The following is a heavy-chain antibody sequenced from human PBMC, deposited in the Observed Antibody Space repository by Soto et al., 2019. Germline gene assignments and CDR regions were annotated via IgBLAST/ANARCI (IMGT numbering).Heavy chain of an antibody. V-gene: IGHV3-33*01. J-gene: IGHJ3*02. CDR3: ARVIGGLFEYSSSTLWGAFDI. Sequence: GGSLRLSCAASGFTFSSYGMHWVRQAPGKGLEWVAVIWYDGSNKYYADSVKGRFTISRDNSKNTLYLQMNSLRAEDTAVYYCARVIGGLFEYSSSTLWGAFDIWGQGTMVTVSS. CDR1: GFTFSSYG. CDR2: IWYDGSNK. D-gene: IGHD6-6*01.